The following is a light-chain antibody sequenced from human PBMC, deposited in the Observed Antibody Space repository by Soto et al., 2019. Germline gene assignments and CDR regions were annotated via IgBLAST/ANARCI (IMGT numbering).Light chain of an antibody. V-gene: IGKV3-20*01. CDR1: QTVTSNY. Sequence: EIVLTQSPGTLSLSPGERATLSCRASQTVTSNYLAWYQQKLGQAPRLLIYGASSRATGIPDRFSGSGSGTDFTLTISRLEPEDFAVYYCQQHGSSSITFGQGTRREIK. J-gene: IGKJ5*01. CDR3: QQHGSSSIT. CDR2: GAS.